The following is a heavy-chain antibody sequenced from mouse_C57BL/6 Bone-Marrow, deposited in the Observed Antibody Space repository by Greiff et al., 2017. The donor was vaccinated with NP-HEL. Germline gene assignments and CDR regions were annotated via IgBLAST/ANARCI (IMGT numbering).Heavy chain of an antibody. CDR1: GFSLTSYG. J-gene: IGHJ4*01. Sequence: VMLVESGPGLVAPSQSLSITCTVSGFSLTSYGVHWVRQPPGKGLEWLVVIWSDGSTTYNSALKSRLSISKDNSKSQVFLKMNSLQTDDTAMYYCARQRDDYLYYAMDYWGQGTSVTVSS. V-gene: IGHV2-6-1*01. CDR3: ARQRDDYLYYAMDY. CDR2: IWSDGST. D-gene: IGHD2-4*01.